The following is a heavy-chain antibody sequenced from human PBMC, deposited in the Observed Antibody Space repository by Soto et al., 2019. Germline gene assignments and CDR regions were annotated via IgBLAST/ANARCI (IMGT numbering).Heavy chain of an antibody. Sequence: QVQLVQSGAEVKKPGASVKVSCKASGYTFTSYGISWVRQAPGQGLEWMGWISAYNGNTNYAQKLQGRVTMPTDTSTSTAYMELRSLRSDDTAVYYCARERAAARRTWDYYGMDVWGQGTTVTVSS. J-gene: IGHJ6*02. V-gene: IGHV1-18*01. CDR2: ISAYNGNT. D-gene: IGHD6-13*01. CDR1: GYTFTSYG. CDR3: ARERAAARRTWDYYGMDV.